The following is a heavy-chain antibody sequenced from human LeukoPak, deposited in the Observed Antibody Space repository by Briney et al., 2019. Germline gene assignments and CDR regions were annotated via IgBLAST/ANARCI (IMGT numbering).Heavy chain of an antibody. V-gene: IGHV4-34*09. CDR1: GGSFSGYY. J-gene: IGHJ4*02. D-gene: IGHD5-24*01. CDR3: ARGLEMATTTY. CDR2: INHSGST. Sequence: PSETLSLTCAVYGGSFSGYYWSWIRQPPGKGLEWIGGINHSGSTNYNPSLKSRVTISVDTSKNQFSLKLSSVTAADTAVYYCARGLEMATTTYWGQGTLVTVSS.